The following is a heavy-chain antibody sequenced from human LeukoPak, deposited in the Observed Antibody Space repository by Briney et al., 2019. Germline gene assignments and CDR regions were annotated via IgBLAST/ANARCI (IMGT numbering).Heavy chain of an antibody. D-gene: IGHD6-13*01. CDR2: ISSSSSTI. Sequence: GGSLRLSCAASGFTFSSYSMNWVRRAPGKGLEWVSYISSSSSTIYYADSVKGRFTISRDNAKNPLYLQMNSLRDEDTAVYYCARDQGIAAVYYFDYWGQGTLVTVSS. V-gene: IGHV3-48*02. CDR1: GFTFSSYS. J-gene: IGHJ4*02. CDR3: ARDQGIAAVYYFDY.